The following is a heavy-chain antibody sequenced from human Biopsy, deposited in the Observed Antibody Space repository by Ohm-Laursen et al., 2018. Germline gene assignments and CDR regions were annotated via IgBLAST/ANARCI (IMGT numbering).Heavy chain of an antibody. CDR2: IYDRGSTA. V-gene: IGHV4-61*01. Sequence: GTLSLTCPVSGDSVSSGSFYRTWIRQPPGQGLEYIGYIYDRGSTANYNPSLESRVTMSVDMPKNQFSLKLSSVTAADTATYYCARGMRSSGWPYFDSWGHGTLVTVSS. D-gene: IGHD6-19*01. CDR1: GDSVSSGSFY. J-gene: IGHJ4*01. CDR3: ARGMRSSGWPYFDS.